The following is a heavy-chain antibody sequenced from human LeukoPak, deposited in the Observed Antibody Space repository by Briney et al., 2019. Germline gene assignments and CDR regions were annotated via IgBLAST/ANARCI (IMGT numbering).Heavy chain of an antibody. Sequence: QPGGSLRLSCAASGFTFRCYWMSWVRQAPGKGLEWVANINQGGSVKYYVDSVKGRFTISRDDAKNSLYVQMNSLRDEDTAVYYCARVGYSGWNLEYWGQGTLVTVSS. D-gene: IGHD5-12*01. V-gene: IGHV3-7*01. CDR2: INQGGSVK. J-gene: IGHJ4*02. CDR1: GFTFRCYW. CDR3: ARVGYSGWNLEY.